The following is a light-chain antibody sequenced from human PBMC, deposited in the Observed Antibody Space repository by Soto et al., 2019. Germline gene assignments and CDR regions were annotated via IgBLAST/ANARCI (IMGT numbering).Light chain of an antibody. CDR2: DDS. CDR1: NLGRSS. V-gene: IGLV3-21*02. Sequence: SYEPTQPPSVSVAPGLTASITCAGHNLGRSSEQWFQQKPGQAPVLVVYDDSDRPSGIPERFSGSNSGDTAALTVNRVEAGDEADYFCLGLYHNSDFVVFGGGTKLTVL. J-gene: IGLJ2*01. CDR3: LGLYHNSDFVV.